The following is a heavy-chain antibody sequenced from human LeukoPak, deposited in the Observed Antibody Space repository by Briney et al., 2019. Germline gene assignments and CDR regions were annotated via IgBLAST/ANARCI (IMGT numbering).Heavy chain of an antibody. CDR1: GFTFSSYW. J-gene: IGHJ3*02. CDR2: INSDGGST. V-gene: IGHV3-74*01. D-gene: IGHD3-22*01. CDR3: ARDDSSGYLDAFDI. Sequence: GGSLRLSCAASGFTFSSYWMHWVRQAPGKGLVWVSRINSDGGSTSYADSVKGRFTISRDNAKNTLYLQMNSLRAEDMAVYYCARDDSSGYLDAFDIWGQGTMVTVSS.